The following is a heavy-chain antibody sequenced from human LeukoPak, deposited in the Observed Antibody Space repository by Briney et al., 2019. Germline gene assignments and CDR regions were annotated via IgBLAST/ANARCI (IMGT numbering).Heavy chain of an antibody. CDR1: VYTFTNYA. V-gene: IGHV1-18*01. J-gene: IGHJ5*02. CDR2: VSSYSGNT. CDR3: AREGRLMSDTTVHP. Sequence: ASVKVSSMPSVYTFTNYAVSWLRQAPGQTREWMGWVSSYSGNTNYAQNFHDRLTMTTDTSTSTAYMELRSLTSEDTAVYYCAREGRLMSDTTVHPWGQGTLVSVSP. D-gene: IGHD2/OR15-2a*01.